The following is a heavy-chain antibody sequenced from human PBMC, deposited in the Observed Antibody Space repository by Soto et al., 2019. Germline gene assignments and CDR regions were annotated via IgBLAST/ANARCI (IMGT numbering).Heavy chain of an antibody. V-gene: IGHV1-18*04. Sequence: GASVKVSCKASGYTFTSYGISWVRQAPGQGLEWMGWISAYNGNTNYAQKLQGRVTMTTDTSTSTAYMELRSLRSDDTAVYYCARDVTWIQLWLPGGYYYGMDVWGQGTTVTVSS. J-gene: IGHJ6*02. CDR2: ISAYNGNT. CDR1: GYTFTSYG. D-gene: IGHD5-18*01. CDR3: ARDVTWIQLWLPGGYYYGMDV.